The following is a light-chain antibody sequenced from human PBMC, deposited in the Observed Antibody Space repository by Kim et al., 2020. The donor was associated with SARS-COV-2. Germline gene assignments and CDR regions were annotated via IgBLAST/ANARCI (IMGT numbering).Light chain of an antibody. CDR2: DAS. Sequence: STPVGDRVTITCQASQDINIYLSWYQQRPGRAPKLLIYDASNLQTGVPSRFSGSGSGTDFSFTISSLQPEDFATYYCQQYDNLPYTFGQGTKLEIK. V-gene: IGKV1-33*01. CDR1: QDINIY. J-gene: IGKJ2*01. CDR3: QQYDNLPYT.